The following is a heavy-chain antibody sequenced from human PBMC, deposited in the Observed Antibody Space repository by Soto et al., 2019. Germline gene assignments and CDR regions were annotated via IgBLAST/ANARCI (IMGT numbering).Heavy chain of an antibody. J-gene: IGHJ5*02. D-gene: IGHD2-21*02. Sequence: PGGSLRLSCSASGFAFSRQAMSWVRQAPGKGLEWVSTIDFNGDRTYYADSVKGRFTVSRDNSKSTLYLQMSSLRAEDTALYYCTTDHSTAYSDHWGQGTLVTVSS. V-gene: IGHV3-23*01. CDR1: GFAFSRQA. CDR3: TTDHSTAYSDH. CDR2: IDFNGDRT.